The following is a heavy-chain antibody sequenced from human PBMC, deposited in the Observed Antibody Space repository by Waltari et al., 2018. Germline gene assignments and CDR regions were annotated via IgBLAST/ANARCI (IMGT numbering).Heavy chain of an antibody. CDR2: IRSKAYGGTT. J-gene: IGHJ4*02. D-gene: IGHD4-17*01. Sequence: EVQLVESGGGLVQPGRSLRLSCTSSGFTFGDYAMSWVRQDPGKGLEWIGFIRSKAYGGTTEYAASVRGRFTISRDDSKSIAYLQMNSLKTDDTAVYYCTRVDDYGGTRVVDWGQGTLVTVSS. CDR3: TRVDDYGGTRVVD. V-gene: IGHV3-49*04. CDR1: GFTFGDYA.